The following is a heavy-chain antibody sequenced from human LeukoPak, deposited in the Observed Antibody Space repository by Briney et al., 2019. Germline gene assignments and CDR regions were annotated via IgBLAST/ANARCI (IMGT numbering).Heavy chain of an antibody. Sequence: GGSLRLSCAASGFTFSSYWMSWVRQAPGKGLEWVANIKQDGSEKYYVDSVKGRFTISRDNAKNSLYLQMNSLRAEDTAVYFCARGFRGPNFDHWGQGTLVTVSS. CDR2: IKQDGSEK. CDR1: GFTFSSYW. D-gene: IGHD3-10*01. J-gene: IGHJ4*02. V-gene: IGHV3-7*01. CDR3: ARGFRGPNFDH.